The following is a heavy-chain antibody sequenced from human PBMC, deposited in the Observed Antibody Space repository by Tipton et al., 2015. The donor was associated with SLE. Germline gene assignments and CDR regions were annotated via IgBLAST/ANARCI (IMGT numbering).Heavy chain of an antibody. CDR1: GDSIITSY. D-gene: IGHD4-17*01. J-gene: IGHJ4*02. V-gene: IGHV4-4*07. CDR2: IYSRGST. Sequence: TLSLTCTVSGDSIITSYWSWIRQPVKGLEWIGRIYSRGSTNYNPSLKSRVTISVDTSKNQFSLKLSSVTAADTAVYYCARDKNGDYYDYWGQGTLVTVSS. CDR3: ARDKNGDYYDY.